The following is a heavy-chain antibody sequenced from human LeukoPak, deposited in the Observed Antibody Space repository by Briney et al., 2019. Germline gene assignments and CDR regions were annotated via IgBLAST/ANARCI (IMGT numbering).Heavy chain of an antibody. V-gene: IGHV3-33*01. Sequence: GRSLRLSCAASGFTFTGYGMHWVRQAPGKGLEWVAVIWYDGSNEYYADSVKGRFTISRDNSRNTLYLQMSSLRAEDTAVYFCARYSSSSNYYFGMDVWGQGTTVTVSS. CDR3: ARYSSSSNYYFGMDV. CDR1: GFTFTGYG. D-gene: IGHD6-6*01. J-gene: IGHJ6*02. CDR2: IWYDGSNE.